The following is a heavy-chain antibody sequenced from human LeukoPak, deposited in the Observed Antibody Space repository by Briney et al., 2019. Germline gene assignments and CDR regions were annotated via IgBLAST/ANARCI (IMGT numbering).Heavy chain of an antibody. CDR1: GDSISSSSSY. V-gene: IGHV4-39*01. CDR3: ASPYYYGSGRFDY. Sequence: SETLSLTCTVSGDSISSSSSYWGWIRQPPGEGLEWIGSIYYSGSTYYNTSLKSRVTISVDTSKNQFSLKLSSVTATDTAMYYCASPYYYGSGRFDYWGQGTLVTVSS. CDR2: IYYSGST. D-gene: IGHD3-10*01. J-gene: IGHJ4*02.